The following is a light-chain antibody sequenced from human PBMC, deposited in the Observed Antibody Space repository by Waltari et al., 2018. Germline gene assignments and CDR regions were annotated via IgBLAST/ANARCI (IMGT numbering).Light chain of an antibody. J-gene: IGKJ4*01. Sequence: EIVLTQSPGTLSLSPGESASLSCRASQSLGNTYLAWYQQKPGQAPRLLIFDASRRATGIPDRFSGSGSGTDFTLTISRLEPEDCAVYFCQKYGRTPRPFGGGTKVEI. V-gene: IGKV3-20*01. CDR3: QKYGRTPRP. CDR1: QSLGNTY. CDR2: DAS.